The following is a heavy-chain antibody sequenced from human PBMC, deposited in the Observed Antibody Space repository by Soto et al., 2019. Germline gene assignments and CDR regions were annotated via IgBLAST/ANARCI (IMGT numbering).Heavy chain of an antibody. V-gene: IGHV4-39*01. D-gene: IGHD2-2*01. CDR2: IYYSGST. CDR1: GGSISSSSYY. CDR3: ARLGGYCSSTSCYGYYGMDV. J-gene: IGHJ6*02. Sequence: SETLSLTCTVSGGSISSSSYYWGWIRQPPGKGLEWIGSIYYSGSTYYNPSLKSRVTISVDTSKNQFSLKVTSVTAADTAMYYCARLGGYCSSTSCYGYYGMDVWGQGTTVTVSS.